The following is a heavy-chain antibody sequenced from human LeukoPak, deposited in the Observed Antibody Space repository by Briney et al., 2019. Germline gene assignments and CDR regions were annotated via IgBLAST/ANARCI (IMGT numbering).Heavy chain of an antibody. J-gene: IGHJ4*02. CDR1: GFTFSSYS. D-gene: IGHD2-2*01. CDR3: ATIPLYCSSTSCSEPIDY. Sequence: GGSLRLSCAASGFTFSSYSMNWVRQAPGKGLEWVSYISSGSSTIYYADSVKGRFTISRDNAKNSLYLQMNSLRAEDTAVYYCATIPLYCSSTSCSEPIDYWGQGTLVTVSS. V-gene: IGHV3-48*01. CDR2: ISSGSSTI.